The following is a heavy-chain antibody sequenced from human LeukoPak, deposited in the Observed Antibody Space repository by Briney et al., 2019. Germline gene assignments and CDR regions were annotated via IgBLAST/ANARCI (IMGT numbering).Heavy chain of an antibody. V-gene: IGHV1-8*03. D-gene: IGHD3-3*01. Sequence: GASVKVSCKASGYTFTSYDINWVRQATGQGLEWMGWMNPNSGNTGYAQKFQGRVTITRNTSISTAYMELSSLRSEDTAVYYCARARRGDDFWSGYYYYYMDVWGKGTTVAVSS. CDR2: MNPNSGNT. CDR3: ARARRGDDFWSGYYYYYMDV. J-gene: IGHJ6*03. CDR1: GYTFTSYD.